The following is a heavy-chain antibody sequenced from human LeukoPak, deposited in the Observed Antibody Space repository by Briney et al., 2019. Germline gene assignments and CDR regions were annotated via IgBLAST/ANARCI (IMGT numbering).Heavy chain of an antibody. CDR2: ISSSSSYI. CDR1: GFTFSSYS. Sequence: SGGSLRLSCAASGFTFSSYSMNWVRQAPGKGLEWVSSISSSSSYIYYADSVKGRFTISRDNAKNSLYLQMNSLRAEDTAVYYCARDSAGGSYSRATYYFDYWGQGTLVTVSS. D-gene: IGHD1-26*01. CDR3: ARDSAGGSYSRATYYFDY. V-gene: IGHV3-21*01. J-gene: IGHJ4*02.